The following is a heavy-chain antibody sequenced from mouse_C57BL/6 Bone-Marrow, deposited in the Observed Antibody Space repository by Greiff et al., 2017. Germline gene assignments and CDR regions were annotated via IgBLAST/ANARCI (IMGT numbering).Heavy chain of an antibody. CDR3: ARGGYAFAY. CDR1: GYTFTSYW. D-gene: IGHD2-2*01. V-gene: IGHV1-50*01. J-gene: IGHJ3*01. Sequence: QVRLQQPGAELVKPGASVKLSCKASGYTFTSYWMQWVKQRPGQGLEWIGEIDPSDSYTNYNQKFKGKATLTVDTSSSTAYMQLSSLTSEDSAVYYCARGGYAFAYWGQGTLVTVSA. CDR2: IDPSDSYT.